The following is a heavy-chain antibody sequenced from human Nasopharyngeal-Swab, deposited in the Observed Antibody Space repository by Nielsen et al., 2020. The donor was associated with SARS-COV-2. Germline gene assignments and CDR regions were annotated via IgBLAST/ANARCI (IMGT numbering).Heavy chain of an antibody. CDR1: GVIFSKYW. J-gene: IGHJ4*02. V-gene: IGHV3-23*01. CDR3: AKAGTGTNRYFDY. D-gene: IGHD1-1*01. CDR2: ISGSGGST. Sequence: GESLKISCVASGVIFSKYWMHWVRQAPGKGLEWVSAISGSGGSTYYADSVKGRFTISRDNSKNTLYLQMNSLRAEDTAVYYCAKAGTGTNRYFDYWGQGTLVTVSS.